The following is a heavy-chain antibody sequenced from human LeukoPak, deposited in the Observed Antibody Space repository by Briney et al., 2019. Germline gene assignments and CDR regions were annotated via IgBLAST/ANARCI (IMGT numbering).Heavy chain of an antibody. V-gene: IGHV3-23*01. J-gene: IGHJ4*02. Sequence: PGGSLRLSCAVSRFAFSNYGMSWVRQAPGKGLEWVSAISESGDVTHYADAMKGRFTISRDNAKNTLNLQMNSLRAEDTAIYYCARDSSHYLGSSDYWGQGTLVTVSS. D-gene: IGHD6-6*01. CDR3: ARDSSHYLGSSDY. CDR2: ISESGDVT. CDR1: RFAFSNYG.